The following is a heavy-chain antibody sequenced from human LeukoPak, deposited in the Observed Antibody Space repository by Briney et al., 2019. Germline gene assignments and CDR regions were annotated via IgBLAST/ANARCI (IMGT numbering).Heavy chain of an antibody. D-gene: IGHD2-2*01. Sequence: SVKLSCKASGGTFSSYAISWVRQAPGQALEWMGGIIPIFGTANYAQKFQGRVTITADESTSTAYMELSSLRSEDTAVYYCAGSDIVVVPATFSWFDPWGQGTLVTVSS. CDR2: IIPIFGTA. CDR3: AGSDIVVVPATFSWFDP. CDR1: GGTFSSYA. J-gene: IGHJ5*02. V-gene: IGHV1-69*13.